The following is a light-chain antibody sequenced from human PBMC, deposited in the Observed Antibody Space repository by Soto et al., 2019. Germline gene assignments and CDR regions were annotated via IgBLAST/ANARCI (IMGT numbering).Light chain of an antibody. Sequence: EIVLTQSPATLSLSPGERATLSCRASQSVSSNLAWYQQKPGQAPRLLIYGASTRATGIPARFSGSGSGTEFTLTISSLQSEDFAVYYCHQRSNWPWTFGQGTMVDIK. J-gene: IGKJ1*01. V-gene: IGKV3-15*01. CDR1: QSVSSN. CDR2: GAS. CDR3: HQRSNWPWT.